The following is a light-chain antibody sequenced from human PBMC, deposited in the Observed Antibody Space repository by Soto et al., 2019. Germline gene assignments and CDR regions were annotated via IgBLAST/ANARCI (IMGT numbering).Light chain of an antibody. J-gene: IGLJ2*01. Sequence: QSALTQPPSASGSPGASVTISCTGTSSDVGGYNYVSWYQQHPGKAPKLMIYEVSKRPSGVPDRFSGSKSGNTASLTVSGLQAEDEADYYCSSYAGSNNVVFGGGTKVTVL. V-gene: IGLV2-8*01. CDR3: SSYAGSNNVV. CDR2: EVS. CDR1: SSDVGGYNY.